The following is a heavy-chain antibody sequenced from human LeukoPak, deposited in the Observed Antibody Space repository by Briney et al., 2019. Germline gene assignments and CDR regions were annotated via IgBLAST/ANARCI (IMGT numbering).Heavy chain of an antibody. J-gene: IGHJ5*02. Sequence: PSETLSLTCAVYGGSFSGYYWSWIRQPPGKGLEWIGEINHSGSTNYNPSLESRVTISVDTSKNQFSLRLSSVTAADTAVYYCARTSYSSGWFDPWGQGTLVTVSS. V-gene: IGHV4-34*01. CDR3: ARTSYSSGWFDP. CDR2: INHSGST. D-gene: IGHD6-19*01. CDR1: GGSFSGYY.